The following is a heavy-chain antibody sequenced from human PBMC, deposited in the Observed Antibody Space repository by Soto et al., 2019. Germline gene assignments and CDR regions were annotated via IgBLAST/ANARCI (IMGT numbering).Heavy chain of an antibody. V-gene: IGHV4-31*03. CDR2: IHYSGST. CDR1: RGSMFSADYF. Sequence: SETLSLTCSVSRGSMFSADYFWSWIRQHPGKGLEWIGYIHYSGSTYYNPSLKSRVTISLDTPKNQFSLNLNSVTAADTAVYYWARVKRVDATPSFFDSWAPRTLVTVSS. D-gene: IGHD2-15*01. CDR3: ARVKRVDATPSFFDS. J-gene: IGHJ5*01.